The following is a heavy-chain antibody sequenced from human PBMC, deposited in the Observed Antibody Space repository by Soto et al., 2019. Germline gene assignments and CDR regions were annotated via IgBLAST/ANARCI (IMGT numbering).Heavy chain of an antibody. CDR2: IYYSGST. Sequence: QVQLQEPGPGLVKPSQTLSLTCTVSGGSISSGGYYWSWIRQHPGKGLEWIGYIYYSGSTYYNPALKSRVTISVDTSKNQFSLKLSSVNGADTAVYYCARERNYDSSGYSYYYGMDVWGQGTTVTVSS. CDR1: GGSISSGGYY. D-gene: IGHD3-22*01. CDR3: ARERNYDSSGYSYYYGMDV. J-gene: IGHJ6*02. V-gene: IGHV4-31*03.